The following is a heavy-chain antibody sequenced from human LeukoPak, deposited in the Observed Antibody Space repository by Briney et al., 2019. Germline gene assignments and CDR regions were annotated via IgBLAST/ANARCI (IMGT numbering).Heavy chain of an antibody. CDR3: ARNYHIFTGGYFDP. D-gene: IGHD3-9*01. CDR1: GYIFTTYF. CDR2: INPNNGGT. J-gene: IGHJ5*02. Sequence: VSSVQVSCKASGYIFTTYFMHWLRQAPGQRLEWMGIINPNNGGTIYAQKFQSRVTMTRDMSTNTLYMELSSLRSEDTAVYYCARNYHIFTGGYFDPWGQGSLVTVSS. V-gene: IGHV1-46*01.